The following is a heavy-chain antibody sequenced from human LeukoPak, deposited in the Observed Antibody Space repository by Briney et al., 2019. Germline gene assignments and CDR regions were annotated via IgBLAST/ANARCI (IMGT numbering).Heavy chain of an antibody. CDR1: GFAFSSYG. J-gene: IGHJ4*02. CDR3: AKGSGITVAGTCLVY. V-gene: IGHV3-30*02. D-gene: IGHD6-19*01. CDR2: IRYDGSNK. Sequence: PGGSLRLSCAASGFAFSSYGMHWVRQAPGKGLEWVAFIRYDGSNKYYADSVKGRFTISRDNSKNTLYLQMNSLRAEDTALYYCAKGSGITVAGTCLVYWGQGTLVTVSS.